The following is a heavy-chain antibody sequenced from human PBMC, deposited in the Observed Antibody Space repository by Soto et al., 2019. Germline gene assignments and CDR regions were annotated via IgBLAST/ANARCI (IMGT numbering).Heavy chain of an antibody. Sequence: HVQLVQSGAEVKKPGASLKVSCKASGYTFISYGVSWVRQSPGQGLEWLGWISPYNGNTNYAQKFQGRITMTTDTSTSTVYMDLRSLRTDDTAVYYCASDQPNWLTDAFDIWGQGPMVVVSS. CDR1: GYTFISYG. CDR3: ASDQPNWLTDAFDI. J-gene: IGHJ3*02. D-gene: IGHD1-1*01. CDR2: ISPYNGNT. V-gene: IGHV1-18*01.